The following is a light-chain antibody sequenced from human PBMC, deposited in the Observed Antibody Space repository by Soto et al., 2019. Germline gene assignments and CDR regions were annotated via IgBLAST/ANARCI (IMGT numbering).Light chain of an antibody. CDR3: QQYNNWPPYT. V-gene: IGKV3-15*01. CDR1: QSVSSS. CDR2: GAS. Sequence: EIVMTQSPGTLSVSPGERATLYCRASQSVSSSLAWYQQRPGQAPRLLIYGASTRATGVPARFSGSGSGTEFTLTITSLQSEDFAVYYCQQYNNWPPYTFGHGTKLQIK. J-gene: IGKJ2*01.